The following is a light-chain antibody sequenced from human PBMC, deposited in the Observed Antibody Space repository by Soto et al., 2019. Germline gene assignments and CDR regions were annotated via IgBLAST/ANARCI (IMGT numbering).Light chain of an antibody. Sequence: EIVMTQSPATLSVSPGERVTLSCRASQSVSYNLAWYQQKPGQGPRLLIYGAFTRATGIPARFSGSGSGTEFTLTISGLQFEDFGVYYCKQYKDWPPLTFGGGTKVAIK. J-gene: IGKJ4*01. CDR3: KQYKDWPPLT. V-gene: IGKV3-15*01. CDR2: GAF. CDR1: QSVSYN.